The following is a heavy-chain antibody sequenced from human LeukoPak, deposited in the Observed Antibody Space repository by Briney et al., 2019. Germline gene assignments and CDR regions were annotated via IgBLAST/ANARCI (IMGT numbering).Heavy chain of an antibody. CDR3: ARAGRGYEDSSGYYFDY. D-gene: IGHD3-22*01. CDR2: NNYSGRT. CDR1: AASISSYY. Sequence: PSETLSLICTVSAASISSYYWSCLRHPPGECREWLGYNNYSGRTNYHPSLKSRVTISVETSKNQCTRKLTAGTRAIKDLYYFARAGRGYEDSSGYYFDYWGQGTLVTVSS. V-gene: IGHV4-59*01. J-gene: IGHJ4*02.